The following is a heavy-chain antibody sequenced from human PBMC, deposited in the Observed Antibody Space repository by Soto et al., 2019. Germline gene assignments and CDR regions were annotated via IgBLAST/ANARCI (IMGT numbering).Heavy chain of an antibody. J-gene: IGHJ4*02. Sequence: QVQLVQSGAEVKKPGASVKLSCRTSGYTFSHYYIHWVRQAPGQGLEWLGIINPASGSTNYAQHFQGRVNLTMATSTITVYMDMTGRRAEDTAICYCARDLEAGEHWGQGTLVTVSS. CDR1: GYTFSHYY. V-gene: IGHV1-46*01. CDR3: ARDLEAGEH. CDR2: INPASGST. D-gene: IGHD6-13*01.